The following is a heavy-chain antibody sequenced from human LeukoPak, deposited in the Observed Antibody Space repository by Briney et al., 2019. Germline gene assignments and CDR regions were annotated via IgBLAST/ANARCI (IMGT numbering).Heavy chain of an antibody. J-gene: IGHJ4*02. Sequence: ASVKVSCKASGCTFTGYYMHWVRQAPGQGLEWMGRINPNSGGTNYAQKFQGRVTMTRDTSITTAYMELSRLRSDDTAVYYCAREWSYGDYYDCWGQGTLVTVSS. CDR2: INPNSGGT. V-gene: IGHV1-2*06. CDR3: AREWSYGDYYDC. CDR1: GCTFTGYY. D-gene: IGHD4-17*01.